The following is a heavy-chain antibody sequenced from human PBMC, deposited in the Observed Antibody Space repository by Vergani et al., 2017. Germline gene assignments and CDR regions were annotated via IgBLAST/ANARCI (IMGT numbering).Heavy chain of an antibody. CDR2: IHYSENT. V-gene: IGHV4-59*11. CDR3: ASDTLSGQRADR. D-gene: IGHD6-19*01. J-gene: IGHJ4*02. Sequence: QVQLQESGPGLVKSSETLSLTCSVSFDSIRNLYCNWIRQPPGKGLDWIRSIHYSENTNYNPSLRTRVTISVDTSKNQFSLTLTAVTAADTAVYYCASDTLSGQRADRWGQGILVTVTS. CDR1: FDSIRNLY.